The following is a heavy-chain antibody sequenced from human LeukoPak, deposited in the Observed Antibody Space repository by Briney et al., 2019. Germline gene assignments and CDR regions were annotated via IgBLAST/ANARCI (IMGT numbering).Heavy chain of an antibody. CDR3: AKDWAIAGSYYCMDV. D-gene: IGHD2-2*01. CDR1: GFTFSNYA. J-gene: IGHJ6*03. V-gene: IGHV3-23*01. CDR2: ISGSSFTT. Sequence: AGGSLRLSCAASGFTFSNYAMSWVRQSPGKGLEWVSSISGSSFTTYHADSVKGRFTISRDNSKNTLYLQMNSLRAEDTAVYYCAKDWAIAGSYYCMDVWGKGTTVTISS.